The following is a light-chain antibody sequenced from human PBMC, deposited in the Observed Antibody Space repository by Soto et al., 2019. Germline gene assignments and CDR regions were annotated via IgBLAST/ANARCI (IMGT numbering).Light chain of an antibody. Sequence: DIVMTQSPDSLAVALGERATIKCKSSQTILYSSNNKDYLAWYQQEPGQPPKLLIYWASTRNSGVPDRFSGSWSGADFTLTISSLQAEDAAVYYCQQYYSTPWTFGQGTKVDIK. V-gene: IGKV4-1*01. CDR2: WAS. CDR3: QQYYSTPWT. CDR1: QTILYSSNNKDY. J-gene: IGKJ1*01.